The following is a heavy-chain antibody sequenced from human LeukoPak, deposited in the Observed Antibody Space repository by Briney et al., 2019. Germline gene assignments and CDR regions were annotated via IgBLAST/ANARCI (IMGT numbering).Heavy chain of an antibody. V-gene: IGHV4-59*01. CDR2: IYYSGST. Sequence: SETLSLTCTVSGGSISRYYWSWIRQPPGKRLEWIGHIYYSGSTNYNPSLKSRVTISVDTSKNQFSLKLSSVTAADTAVYYCASRSSIWSGYQDTLYYFDSWGQGTLVTVSS. D-gene: IGHD3-3*01. CDR1: GGSISRYY. J-gene: IGHJ4*02. CDR3: ASRSSIWSGYQDTLYYFDS.